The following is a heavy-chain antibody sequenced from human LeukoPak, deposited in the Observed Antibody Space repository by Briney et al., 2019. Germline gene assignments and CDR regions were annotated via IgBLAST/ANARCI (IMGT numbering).Heavy chain of an antibody. CDR2: ISSSSSYI. J-gene: IGHJ4*02. V-gene: IGHV3-21*01. Sequence: GGSLRLSCAASGFTFSSYSMNWVRQAPGKGLEWVSSISSSSSYIYYADSVKGRFTISRDNSKNTLYLQMNSLRAEDTAVYYCAKDRYGAVINYWGQGTLVTVSS. D-gene: IGHD4-17*01. CDR3: AKDRYGAVINY. CDR1: GFTFSSYS.